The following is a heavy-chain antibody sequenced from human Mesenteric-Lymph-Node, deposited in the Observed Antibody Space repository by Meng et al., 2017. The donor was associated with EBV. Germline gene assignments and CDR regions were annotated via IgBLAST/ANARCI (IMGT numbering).Heavy chain of an antibody. Sequence: VARVAAGAGVGKPGASGKASCKASGYSFSSHEINWGRQAPGQGLEWMGWMGPSSGTTVYAQKFPGRLSMTRNISISTAYMELSSLRSEDTAVYYCAREASSHPYFDYWGQGTLVTVSS. CDR2: MGPSSGTT. CDR3: AREASSHPYFDY. CDR1: GYSFSSHE. D-gene: IGHD3-10*01. V-gene: IGHV1-8*01. J-gene: IGHJ4*02.